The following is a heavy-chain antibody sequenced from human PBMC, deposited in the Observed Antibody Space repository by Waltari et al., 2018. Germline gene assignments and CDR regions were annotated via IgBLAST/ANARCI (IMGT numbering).Heavy chain of an antibody. CDR2: ISSSGSTM. J-gene: IGHJ4*02. V-gene: IGHV3-48*03. CDR3: ARQGGYTLGY. CDR1: GFTFSNYE. D-gene: IGHD3-22*01. Sequence: EVQLVESGGGLVQPGGSLRPSCAASGFTFSNYEMNWVRQAPGKGLEWVSYISSSGSTMYYADSVKGRFTISRDNAKNSLYLQVNSLRAEDTAVYYCARQGGYTLGYWGQGTLVTVSS.